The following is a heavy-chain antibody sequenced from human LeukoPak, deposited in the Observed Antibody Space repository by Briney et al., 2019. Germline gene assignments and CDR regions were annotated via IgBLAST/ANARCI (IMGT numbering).Heavy chain of an antibody. CDR3: ARSSEYGDPFNY. CDR2: IYYSGST. Sequence: SETLSLTCTVSGASISRSDYFWGWIRQPPGKGLEWIGSIYYSGSTYYSPSLKGRVTIFVDTSKNQFSLKLTSVTAADTAVYYCARSSEYGDPFNYWGQGTLVTVSS. J-gene: IGHJ4*02. D-gene: IGHD4-17*01. CDR1: GASISRSDYF. V-gene: IGHV4-39*01.